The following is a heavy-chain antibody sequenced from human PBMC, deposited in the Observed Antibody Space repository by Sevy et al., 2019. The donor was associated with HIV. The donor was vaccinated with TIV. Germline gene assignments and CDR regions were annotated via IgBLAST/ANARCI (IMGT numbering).Heavy chain of an antibody. CDR3: AKDLVSITSRQGYFDY. J-gene: IGHJ4*02. CDR2: ISGTGLST. Sequence: GESLKISCAASGFIFSNYAMNWVRQAPGKGLEWVSTISGTGLSTYYADSVKGRFTISRDNSKNTLYLQVNSLRADDTTIYYCAKDLVSITSRQGYFDYWGQGTLVTVSS. D-gene: IGHD6-6*01. V-gene: IGHV3-23*01. CDR1: GFIFSNYA.